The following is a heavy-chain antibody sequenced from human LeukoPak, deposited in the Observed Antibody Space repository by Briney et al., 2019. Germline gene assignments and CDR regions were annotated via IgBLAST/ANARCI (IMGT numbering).Heavy chain of an antibody. V-gene: IGHV4-39*01. Sequence: SETLSLTCTVSGGSISSNSYYWGWIRQPPGKGLEWIGTIYYSGSTNYNPSLKSRVSISVDTSKNQFSLKLSSVTAADTAVYYCARHRTTIAVSGRYYSYYMDVWGKGTTVTISS. CDR2: IYYSGST. D-gene: IGHD6-19*01. CDR3: ARHRTTIAVSGRYYSYYMDV. J-gene: IGHJ6*03. CDR1: GGSISSNSYY.